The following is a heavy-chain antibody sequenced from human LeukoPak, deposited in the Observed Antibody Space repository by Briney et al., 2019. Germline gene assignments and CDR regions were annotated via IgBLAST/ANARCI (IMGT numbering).Heavy chain of an antibody. D-gene: IGHD5-18*01. CDR3: ARQPDQLWLDY. Sequence: PSETLSLTCTVSGGSISSYYWSWIRQPPGKGLEWIGYIYYSGSTNYNPSLKSRVTISVDTSKNQFSLKLSSVTAADTAVYYCARQPDQLWLDYWGRGTLVTVSS. J-gene: IGHJ4*02. CDR1: GGSISSYY. CDR2: IYYSGST. V-gene: IGHV4-59*01.